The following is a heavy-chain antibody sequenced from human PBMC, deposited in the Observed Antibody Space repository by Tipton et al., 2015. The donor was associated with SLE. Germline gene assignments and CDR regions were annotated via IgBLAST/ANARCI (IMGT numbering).Heavy chain of an antibody. V-gene: IGHV4-59*11. CDR2: VNYSRST. J-gene: IGHJ4*02. D-gene: IGHD6-13*01. CDR1: GGSISSHY. CDR3: ARRRGSSWYEDYFDY. Sequence: TLSLTCTVSGGSISSHYWSWSRRPPGKALEWRAYVNYSRSTNYNHSIKSRGTMSVDTSKNQFSLRLSSVTAGDTAVYYCARRRGSSWYEDYFDYWGQGTLVTVSS.